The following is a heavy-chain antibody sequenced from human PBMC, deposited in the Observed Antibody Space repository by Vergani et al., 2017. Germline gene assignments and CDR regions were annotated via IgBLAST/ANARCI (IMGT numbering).Heavy chain of an antibody. CDR1: GFTFSSHA. D-gene: IGHD5-24*01. Sequence: EVQLLQSEGAVVKPGGSLRLSWVASGFTFSSHARSWVRQGHGQGLEWVSSIKNTGDSTHYADSVKGRFTISRDKAKNNLYWQMISLRVEDTAVYYCGRVTDNYNWGQGTLVTVSS. V-gene: IGHV3-23*01. CDR2: IKNTGDST. J-gene: IGHJ4*02. CDR3: GRVTDNYN.